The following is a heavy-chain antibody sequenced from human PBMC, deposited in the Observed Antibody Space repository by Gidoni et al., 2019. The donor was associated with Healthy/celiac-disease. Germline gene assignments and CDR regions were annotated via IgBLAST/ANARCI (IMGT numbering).Heavy chain of an antibody. D-gene: IGHD4-17*01. J-gene: IGHJ5*02. V-gene: IGHV4-59*01. CDR3: AREAYGDYGLGNWFDP. Sequence: QVQLQESGPGLVKPSETLSLTCTVSGGSISSYYWSWIRQPPEKGLEWIGYIYYSGSTNYNPSLKSRVTISVDTSKNQFSLKLSSVTAADTAVYYCAREAYGDYGLGNWFDPWGQGTLVTVSS. CDR1: GGSISSYY. CDR2: IYYSGST.